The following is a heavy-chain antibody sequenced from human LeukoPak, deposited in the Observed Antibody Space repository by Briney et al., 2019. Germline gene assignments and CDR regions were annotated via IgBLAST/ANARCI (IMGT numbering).Heavy chain of an antibody. CDR2: ISHDGGAK. Sequence: PGGSLRLSCAVSGFTIRIYGMHWVRQAPGKGLEWVAMISHDGGAKYYGDSVKGRFTISRDDSKNTLYLQVNSLSTEDTALYYCAKDWGSSDWYNYFDPWGQGTLVTVSS. D-gene: IGHD6-19*01. CDR3: AKDWGSSDWYNYFDP. V-gene: IGHV3-30*18. CDR1: GFTIRIYG. J-gene: IGHJ5*02.